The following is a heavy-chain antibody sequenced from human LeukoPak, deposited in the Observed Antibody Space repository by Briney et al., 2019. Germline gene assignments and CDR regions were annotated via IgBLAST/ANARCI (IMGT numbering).Heavy chain of an antibody. CDR2: IYHSGSP. V-gene: IGHV4-4*02. CDR1: GDSIASIDW. CDR3: ALIAAAGNFDY. Sequence: SGTLSLTCAVSGDSIASIDWWSWVRQAPGKGLEWIGEIYHSGSPNYNPSLQGRVTMSVDKSKTQFSLTLTSVTAADTAVYYCALIAAAGNFDYWGQGTLVTVSS. J-gene: IGHJ4*02. D-gene: IGHD6-13*01.